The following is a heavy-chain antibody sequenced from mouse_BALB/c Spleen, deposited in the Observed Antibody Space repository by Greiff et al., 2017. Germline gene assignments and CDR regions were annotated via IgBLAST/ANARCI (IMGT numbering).Heavy chain of an antibody. CDR3: ARQGAVVALYAMDY. CDR2: ISSGGSYT. CDR1: GFTFSSYG. Sequence: EVNLMESGGDLVKPGGSLKLSCAASGFTFSSYGMSWVRQTPDKRLEWVATISSGGSYTYYPDSVKGRFTISRDNAKNTLYLQMSSLKSEDTAMYYCARQGAVVALYAMDYWGQGTSVTVSS. D-gene: IGHD1-1*01. V-gene: IGHV5-6*01. J-gene: IGHJ4*01.